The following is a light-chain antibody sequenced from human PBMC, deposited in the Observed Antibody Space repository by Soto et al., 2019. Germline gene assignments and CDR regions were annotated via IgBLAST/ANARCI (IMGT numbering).Light chain of an antibody. V-gene: IGKV3-20*01. CDR3: QQFGTSRLT. J-gene: IGKJ4*01. Sequence: EIVLTQSPVTLSLSPGERATLSCRASQSVSSRSLAWYQQKPGQAPRLLIYGASNRATGIPDRFSGSGSGTDFTLTISRLEPEDFAMYYCQQFGTSRLTFGGGTRWIS. CDR2: GAS. CDR1: QSVSSRS.